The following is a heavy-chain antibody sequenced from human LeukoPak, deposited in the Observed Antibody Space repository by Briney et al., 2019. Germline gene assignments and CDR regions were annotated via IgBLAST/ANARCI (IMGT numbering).Heavy chain of an antibody. D-gene: IGHD6-19*01. CDR1: GFTFSSYA. Sequence: GGSLRLSCAASGFTFSSYAMSWVRQAPGKGLEWVSAISGSGGSTYYADSVKGRFTISRDNSKNTLYLQVNSLRAEDTAVYYCAAHRSGLGNIDYWGQGTLVTVSS. J-gene: IGHJ4*02. V-gene: IGHV3-23*01. CDR2: ISGSGGST. CDR3: AAHRSGLGNIDY.